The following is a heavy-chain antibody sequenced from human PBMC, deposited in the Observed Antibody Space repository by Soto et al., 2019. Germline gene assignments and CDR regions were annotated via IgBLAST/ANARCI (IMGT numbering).Heavy chain of an antibody. CDR2: IWYDGSNK. J-gene: IGHJ4*02. Sequence: VQLLESGGGLVQPGGSLRLSCAASGFTFSSYGMHWVRQAPGKGLEWVAVIWYDGSNKYYADSVKGRFTISRDNSKNTLYLQMNSLRAEDTAVYYCARPYSGSYNYFDYWGQGTLVTVSS. D-gene: IGHD1-26*01. CDR3: ARPYSGSYNYFDY. CDR1: GFTFSSYG. V-gene: IGHV3-33*08.